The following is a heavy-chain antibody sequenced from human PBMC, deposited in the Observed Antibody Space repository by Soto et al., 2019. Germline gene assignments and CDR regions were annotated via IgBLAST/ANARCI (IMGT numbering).Heavy chain of an antibody. Sequence: GASVKVSCKASGYTFTSYAMHWVRQAPGQRLEWMGWINAGNGNTEYSQKFQGRVTITRDTSASTAYMELSSLRSEDTAVYYRARDLPSGWPPPYFDYWRQGTLVTVSS. J-gene: IGHJ4*02. CDR1: GYTFTSYA. CDR2: INAGNGNT. D-gene: IGHD6-19*01. V-gene: IGHV1-3*01. CDR3: ARDLPSGWPPPYFDY.